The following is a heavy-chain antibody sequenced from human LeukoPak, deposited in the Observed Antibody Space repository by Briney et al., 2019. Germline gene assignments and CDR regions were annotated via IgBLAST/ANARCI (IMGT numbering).Heavy chain of an antibody. J-gene: IGHJ4*02. CDR2: INPNSGGT. V-gene: IGHV1-2*02. CDR1: GYTFTGYY. CDR3: ARMGYCSSTSCYPYFDY. Sequence: ASVKVSCKASGYTFTGYYMHWVRQAPGQGLEWMGWINPNSGGTNYAQKFQGRVTMTRDTSISTAYMELSRLRSDDTAVYYCARMGYCSSTSCYPYFDYWGQGTLVTASS. D-gene: IGHD2-2*01.